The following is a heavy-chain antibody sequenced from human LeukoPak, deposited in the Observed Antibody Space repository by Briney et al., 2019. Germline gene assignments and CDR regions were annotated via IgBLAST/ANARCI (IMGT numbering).Heavy chain of an antibody. CDR3: AKGDTTWELPHDY. CDR1: EFSVGSNY. Sequence: GGSLRLSCAASEFSVGSNYMTWVRQAPGKGLEWVSLIYSGGSTYYADSVKGRFTTSRDNSKNTLYLQMNSLRAEDTAVYYCAKGDTTWELPHDYWGQGTLVTVSS. V-gene: IGHV3-66*01. J-gene: IGHJ4*02. CDR2: IYSGGST. D-gene: IGHD1-26*01.